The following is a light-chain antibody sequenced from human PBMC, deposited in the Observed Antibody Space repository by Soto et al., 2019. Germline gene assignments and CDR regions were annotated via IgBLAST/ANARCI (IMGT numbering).Light chain of an antibody. V-gene: IGKV1-12*01. J-gene: IGKJ2*01. CDR2: TAS. CDR1: QDISTW. CDR3: QQANSFPYT. Sequence: DIQMTQSPCFVSASVGDRVTITCRSSQDISTWLAWYQQKPGRAPNLLIYTASSLQSGVPSRFSGSGSGTDFTLTISSLQPEDFATYYCQQANSFPYTFGQGNKLEIK.